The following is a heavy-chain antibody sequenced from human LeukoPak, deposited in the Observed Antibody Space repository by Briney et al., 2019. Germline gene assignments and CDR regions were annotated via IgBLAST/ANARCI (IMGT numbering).Heavy chain of an antibody. V-gene: IGHV1-8*03. CDR1: GYTFTSYD. Sequence: GASVKVSCKASGYTFTSYDINWVRQATGQGLEWMGWMNPNSGNTGYAQKFQGRVTITRNTSISTAYMELSSLRSEDMAVYYCARARHSNWNYDNEFGGFDPWGQGTLVTVSS. CDR3: ARARHSNWNYDNEFGGFDP. D-gene: IGHD1-7*01. CDR2: MNPNSGNT. J-gene: IGHJ5*02.